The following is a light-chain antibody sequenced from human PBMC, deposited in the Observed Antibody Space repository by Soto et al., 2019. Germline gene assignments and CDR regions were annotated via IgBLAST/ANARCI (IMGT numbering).Light chain of an antibody. V-gene: IGLV2-8*01. CDR1: SSDVGGYNY. CDR3: SSYAGNSNYV. J-gene: IGLJ1*01. Sequence: QSALTQLPSASGSPGQSVTISCTGTSSDVGGYNYVSWYQQHPGKAPKLMIYEVSKRPSGVPDRFSGSKSGNTASLTVSGLQAEDEADYYCSSYAGNSNYVFGTGTKLTVL. CDR2: EVS.